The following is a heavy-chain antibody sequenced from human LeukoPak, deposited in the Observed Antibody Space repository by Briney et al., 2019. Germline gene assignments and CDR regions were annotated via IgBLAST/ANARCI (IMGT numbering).Heavy chain of an antibody. J-gene: IGHJ5*02. V-gene: IGHV1-69*13. CDR3: ARACDFWSGYQNNWFDP. Sequence: SVKVSCKASGGTFSSYAICWVRQAPGQGLEWMGGIIPIFGTANYAQKFQGRVTITADESTSTAYMELSSLRSEDTAVYYCARACDFWSGYQNNWFDPWGQGTLVTVSS. D-gene: IGHD3-3*01. CDR1: GGTFSSYA. CDR2: IIPIFGTA.